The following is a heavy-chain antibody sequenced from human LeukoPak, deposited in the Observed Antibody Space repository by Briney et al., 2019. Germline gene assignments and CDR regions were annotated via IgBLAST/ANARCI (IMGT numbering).Heavy chain of an antibody. CDR3: ARDRVTIFGVVIPLDY. V-gene: IGHV4-30-4*08. CDR2: IYYSGST. Sequence: SQTLSLTCTVSGGSISSRDYYWSWIRQPPGKGLEWIGYIYYSGSTYYNPSLKSRVTISVDTSKNQFSLKLSSVTAADTAVYYCARDRVTIFGVVIPLDYWGQGTLVTVSS. CDR1: GGSISSRDYY. D-gene: IGHD3-3*01. J-gene: IGHJ4*02.